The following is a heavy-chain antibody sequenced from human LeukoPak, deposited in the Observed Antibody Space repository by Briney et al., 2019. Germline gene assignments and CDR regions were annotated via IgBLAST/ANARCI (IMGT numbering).Heavy chain of an antibody. J-gene: IGHJ6*03. CDR1: GGSFSGYY. V-gene: IGHV4-34*01. CDR2: INHSGST. Sequence: SETLSLTCAVYGGSFSGYYWSWIRQPPGKGLEWIGEINHSGSTNYNPSLKSPVTISVDTSKNQFSLKLSSVTAADTAVYYCARDLGSPSYYYYYMDVWGKGTTVTVSS. CDR3: ARDLGSPSYYYYYMDV. D-gene: IGHD3-10*01.